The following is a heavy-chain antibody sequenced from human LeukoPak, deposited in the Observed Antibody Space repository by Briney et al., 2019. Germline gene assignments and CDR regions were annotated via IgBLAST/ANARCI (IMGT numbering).Heavy chain of an antibody. CDR2: ISWNSGSI. D-gene: IGHD6-19*01. CDR3: AKVRSSGWVDAFDI. Sequence: GRSLRLSCAASGFTFDDYATHWVRQAPGKGLEWVSGISWNSGSIGYADSVKGRFTISRDNAKNSLYLQMNSLRAEDTALYYCAKVRSSGWVDAFDIWGQGTMVTVSS. J-gene: IGHJ3*02. V-gene: IGHV3-9*01. CDR1: GFTFDDYA.